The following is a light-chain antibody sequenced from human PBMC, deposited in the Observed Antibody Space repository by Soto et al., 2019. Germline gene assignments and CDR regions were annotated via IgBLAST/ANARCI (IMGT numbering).Light chain of an antibody. Sequence: QSALTQPPSASGSPGQSVTISCTGTSGDVGSYNYVSWYQQHPGKAPKLMIYEVSKRPSGVPDRFSASKSGNTASLTVSGLQAEDEADYYCSSYAGNNIVLFGGGTKLTVL. CDR1: SGDVGSYNY. CDR3: SSYAGNNIVL. V-gene: IGLV2-8*01. CDR2: EVS. J-gene: IGLJ2*01.